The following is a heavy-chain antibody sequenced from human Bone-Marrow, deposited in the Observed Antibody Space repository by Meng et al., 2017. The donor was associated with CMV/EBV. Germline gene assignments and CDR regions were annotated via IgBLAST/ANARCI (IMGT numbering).Heavy chain of an antibody. CDR3: ARGVFGMDV. Sequence: GESPKISCVASGFPVSGNHMNWVRQAPGRGLEWVSIIYNAGSIYYAGSVKGRFTISRDNSMNTLYLRMNSLRIEYTAVYYCARGVFGMDVWGQGTTVTVSS. CDR2: IYNAGSI. V-gene: IGHV3-66*02. J-gene: IGHJ6*02. D-gene: IGHD3-16*01. CDR1: GFPVSGNH.